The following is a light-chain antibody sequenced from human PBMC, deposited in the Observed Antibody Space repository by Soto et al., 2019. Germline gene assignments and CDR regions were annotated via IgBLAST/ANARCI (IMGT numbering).Light chain of an antibody. J-gene: IGLJ1*01. CDR1: TSDVGSYDL. CDR3: CSFAGSSNLYV. V-gene: IGLV2-23*02. CDR2: EVS. Sequence: QFVLTQPASVSGSPGQSITISCTGTTSDVGSYDLVSWYQHHPGKAPKLLIYEVSKRPSGVSDRFSGSKSGNTASLTISGLQTEDEADYYCCSFAGSSNLYVFGTETKLTVL.